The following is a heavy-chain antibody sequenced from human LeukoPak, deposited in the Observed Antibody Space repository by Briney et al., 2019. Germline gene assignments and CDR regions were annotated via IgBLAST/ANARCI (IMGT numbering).Heavy chain of an antibody. CDR3: AKARGATYGTYYFDY. J-gene: IGHJ4*02. CDR2: SGSGGDT. D-gene: IGHD4/OR15-4a*01. V-gene: IGHV3-23*01. Sequence: GGSLRLSCAASGFTFSSYAMNWVRQAPGKGLEWVSISGSGGDTYYADSVKGRFTISRDNSKNTLYLQMSSLRAGDTAVYYCAKARGATYGTYYFDYWGQGTLVTVSS. CDR1: GFTFSSYA.